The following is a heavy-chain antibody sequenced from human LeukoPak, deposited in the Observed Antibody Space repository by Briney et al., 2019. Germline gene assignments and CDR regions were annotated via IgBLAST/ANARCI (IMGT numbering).Heavy chain of an antibody. CDR3: ARDKDTVTTRIFDY. V-gene: IGHV3-23*01. Sequence: PGGSLRLSCAASGFTFSSYAMSWVRQAPGKGLECISGFSGSGGSTYYADSVKGRFTISRDNSKNTLYLQMNSLRAEDTAVYYCARDKDTVTTRIFDYWGQGTLVTVSS. D-gene: IGHD4-17*01. CDR2: FSGSGGST. J-gene: IGHJ4*02. CDR1: GFTFSSYA.